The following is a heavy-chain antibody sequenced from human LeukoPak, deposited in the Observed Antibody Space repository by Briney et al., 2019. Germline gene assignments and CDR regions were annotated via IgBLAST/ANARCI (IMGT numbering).Heavy chain of an antibody. CDR1: GFTFDDYG. Sequence: GGSLRLSCEASGFTFDDYGMSWVRQAPGKGLEWVSSVSSNGGSTGYADSVKGRVTISRDNAKHSLYLQMSSLRAGDTALYYCARNGRRPEGFDIWGQGTMVTVSS. D-gene: IGHD1-1*01. CDR2: VSSNGGST. V-gene: IGHV3-20*04. CDR3: ARNGRRPEGFDI. J-gene: IGHJ3*02.